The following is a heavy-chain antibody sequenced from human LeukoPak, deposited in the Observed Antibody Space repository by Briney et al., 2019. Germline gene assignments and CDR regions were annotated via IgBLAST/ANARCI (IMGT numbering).Heavy chain of an antibody. D-gene: IGHD2-15*01. CDR3: TRDCSGGSCWGDAFDI. CDR2: IRSKAYGGTT. J-gene: IGHJ3*02. Sequence: PGRSLRLSCAASGFTFSSYGMHWVRQAPGKGLEWVGFIRSKAYGGTTEYAASVKSRFSISRDDSKSIAYLQMNSLRTEDTAVFYCTRDCSGGSCWGDAFDIWGQGTMVTVSS. V-gene: IGHV3-49*04. CDR1: GFTFSSYG.